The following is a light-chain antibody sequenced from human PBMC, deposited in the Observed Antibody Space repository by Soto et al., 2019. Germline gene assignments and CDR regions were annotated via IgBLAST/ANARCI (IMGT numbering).Light chain of an antibody. CDR3: CSYAGTTTFVI. CDR1: NRDIGIYNL. V-gene: IGLV2-23*02. CDR2: DVT. J-gene: IGLJ2*01. Sequence: QSVLTQPASVSGSPGQSITISCTGTNRDIGIYNLDSWYQQHPGKVPQVIIYDVTKRPSGVSDRFSGSKSGNTASLTIPGLQAEDEADYYCCSYAGTTTFVILGGGTKLTV.